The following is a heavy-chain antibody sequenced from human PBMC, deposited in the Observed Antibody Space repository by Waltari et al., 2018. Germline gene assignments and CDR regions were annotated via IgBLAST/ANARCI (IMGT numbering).Heavy chain of an antibody. CDR3: ARDFRSGYSIDL. CDR1: GIRFGAYG. V-gene: IGHV3-20*04. J-gene: IGHJ4*02. D-gene: IGHD6-13*01. Sequence: AQLVESGGNIVRPGGSLRLSCATSGIRFGAYGISWVRQATGRGLEWVSGITWNGGQTGYAESVKGRFTISRDDGKKSLYLQMNSLSDDDTALYYCARDFRSGYSIDLWGQGTLVTVSA. CDR2: ITWNGGQT.